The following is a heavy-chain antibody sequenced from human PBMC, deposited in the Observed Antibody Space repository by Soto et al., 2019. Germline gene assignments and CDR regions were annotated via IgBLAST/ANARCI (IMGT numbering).Heavy chain of an antibody. Sequence: SETLSLTCAVYGGSFSGYYWSWIRQPPGKGLEWIGEINHSGSTNYNPSLKSRVTISVDTSKNQFSLKLSSVTAADTAVYYCARPLAYCGGDCYSIRYWGQGTLVTVSS. CDR1: GGSFSGYY. V-gene: IGHV4-34*01. CDR3: ARPLAYCGGDCYSIRY. CDR2: INHSGST. D-gene: IGHD2-21*01. J-gene: IGHJ4*02.